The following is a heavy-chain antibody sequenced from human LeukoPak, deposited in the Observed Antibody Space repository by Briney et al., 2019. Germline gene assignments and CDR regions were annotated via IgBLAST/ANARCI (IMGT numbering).Heavy chain of an antibody. CDR3: ARGRYNWKY. J-gene: IGHJ4*02. D-gene: IGHD1-1*01. CDR2: INHSGST. V-gene: IGHV4-34*01. CDR1: GGSFSTYY. Sequence: KSSETLSLTCAVSGGSFSTYYWSWIRQPPGKGLEWIGEINHSGSTNYNPSLKSRVTISVDTSKNQFSLKLSSVTAADTSVYYCARGRYNWKYWGQGTLVTVSS.